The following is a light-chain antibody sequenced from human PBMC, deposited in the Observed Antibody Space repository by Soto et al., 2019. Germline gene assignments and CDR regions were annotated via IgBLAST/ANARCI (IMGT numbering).Light chain of an antibody. V-gene: IGKV3-15*01. CDR3: QHFNNWPHT. CDR1: QSVNQK. Sequence: EIVLTQSPATLSLSPGERATLSCRASQSVNQKLGWYQQKPGQAPRLLIYVASYRATGIPARFSGSGSGTEYTLTISNLQAEDFAVYYCQHFNNWPHTFGQGTRLEIK. J-gene: IGKJ2*01. CDR2: VAS.